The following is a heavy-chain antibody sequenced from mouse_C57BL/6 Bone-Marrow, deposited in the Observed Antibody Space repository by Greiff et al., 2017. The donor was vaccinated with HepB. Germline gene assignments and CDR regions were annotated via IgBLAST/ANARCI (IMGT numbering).Heavy chain of an antibody. CDR2: ISDGGSYT. D-gene: IGHD1-1*01. CDR3: ARDLTTVVATDAMDY. J-gene: IGHJ4*01. V-gene: IGHV5-4*01. Sequence: EVKLMESGGGLVKPGGSLKLSCAASGFTFSSYAMSWVRQTPEQRLEWVATISDGGSYTYYPDNVQGRFTISRDNAKNNLYLQMSHLKSEDTAMYYCARDLTTVVATDAMDYWGQGAAVTVSS. CDR1: GFTFSSYA.